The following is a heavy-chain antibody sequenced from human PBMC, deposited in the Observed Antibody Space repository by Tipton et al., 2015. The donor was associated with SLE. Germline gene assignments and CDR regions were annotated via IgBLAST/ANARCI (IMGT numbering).Heavy chain of an antibody. CDR3: ASRGAYRVFAY. CDR1: GGSFSGYS. J-gene: IGHJ4*02. Sequence: TLSLTCTVYGGSFSGYSWTWIRQPPGKGLEWIGEINHSGSTNYNPSLKSRVTISVDTSKNQFSLKLSPVTAADTAVYYCASRGAYRVFAYWGQGTLVTVSS. D-gene: IGHD5-24*01. CDR2: INHSGST. V-gene: IGHV4-34*01.